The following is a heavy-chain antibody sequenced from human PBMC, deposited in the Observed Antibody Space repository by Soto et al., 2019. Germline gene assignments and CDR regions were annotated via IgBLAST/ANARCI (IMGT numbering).Heavy chain of an antibody. V-gene: IGHV4-59*01. Sequence: QVQLQESGPGLVKPSETLSRTCTGSGGSISRYYWTWLRQPPGKGLEWIGYIYYSGSTNYNLSLTSRVTISVDTSMNQCSLKPSSVTAADTAVYYCARDPGSGSYYGWFDPWGQGTMVPVSS. CDR3: ARDPGSGSYYGWFDP. CDR2: IYYSGST. J-gene: IGHJ5*02. CDR1: GGSISRYY. D-gene: IGHD3-10*01.